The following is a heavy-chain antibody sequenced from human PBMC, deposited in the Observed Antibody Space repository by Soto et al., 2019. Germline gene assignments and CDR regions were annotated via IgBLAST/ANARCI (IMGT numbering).Heavy chain of an antibody. CDR2: ISYDGSNK. D-gene: IGHD5-12*01. Sequence: QVQLVESGGGVVQPGRSLRLSCAASGFTFSSYGMHWVRQAPGKGLEWVAVISYDGSNKYYADSVKGRFTISRDNSKNTLYRQMNSLRAEDTAVYYCAKEVAMAAYYGMDVWGQGTTVTVSS. V-gene: IGHV3-30*18. J-gene: IGHJ6*02. CDR3: AKEVAMAAYYGMDV. CDR1: GFTFSSYG.